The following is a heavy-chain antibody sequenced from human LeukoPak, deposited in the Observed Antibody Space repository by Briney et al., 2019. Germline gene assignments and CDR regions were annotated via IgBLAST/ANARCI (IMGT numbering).Heavy chain of an antibody. J-gene: IGHJ4*02. CDR1: DGSISSYY. Sequence: SETLSLTCTVSDGSISSYYWSWIRQPPGKRLEWIGNMYYSGSTNYNPSLKSRVTISVDTSKNQFSLKLSSVTAADTAVYYCARTTVTTSVSHYFDYWGQGTLVTVSS. CDR2: MYYSGST. CDR3: ARTTVTTSVSHYFDY. D-gene: IGHD4-11*01. V-gene: IGHV4-59*01.